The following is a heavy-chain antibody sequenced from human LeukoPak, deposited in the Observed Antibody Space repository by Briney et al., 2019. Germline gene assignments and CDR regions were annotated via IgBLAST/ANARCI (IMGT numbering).Heavy chain of an antibody. D-gene: IGHD6-13*01. CDR2: INKDGGGK. CDR3: ARWEHSSSWHYDY. V-gene: IGHV3-7*01. J-gene: IGHJ4*02. CDR1: GFPFSNCW. Sequence: GGSLRLSCATSGFPFSNCWMSWVRQSPGKGLEWVANINKDGGGKYYVDSVKGRFTISRDDNKNSLYLEMNSLRAEDTAVYFCARWEHSSSWHYDYWGQGTLDTVSS.